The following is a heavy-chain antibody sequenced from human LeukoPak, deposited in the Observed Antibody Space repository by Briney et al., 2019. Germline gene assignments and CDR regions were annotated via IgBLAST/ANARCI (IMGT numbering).Heavy chain of an antibody. J-gene: IGHJ6*03. CDR3: AKEVGCSSTSCYIGYYYYYTDV. Sequence: GGSLRLSCAASGFTFSSYSMNWVRQAPGKGLEWVSAISGSGGSTYYADSVKGRFTISRDNSKNTLYLQMNSLRAEDTAVYYCAKEVGCSSTSCYIGYYYYYTDVWGKGTTVTVSS. D-gene: IGHD2-2*02. CDR1: GFTFSSYS. CDR2: ISGSGGST. V-gene: IGHV3-23*01.